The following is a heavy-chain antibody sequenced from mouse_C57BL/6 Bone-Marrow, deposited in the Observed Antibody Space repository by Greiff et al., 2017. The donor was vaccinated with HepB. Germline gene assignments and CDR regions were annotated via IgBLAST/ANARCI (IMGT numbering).Heavy chain of an antibody. CDR2: IWSGGST. CDR3: ARRGKNSSGYVLYAMDY. Sequence: VHLVESGPGLVQPSQSLSITCTVSGFSLTSYGVHWVRQSPGKGLEWLGVIWSGGSTDYNAAFISRLSISKDNSKSHVFFKMNRLQADDTAIYYCARRGKNSSGYVLYAMDYWGQGPSVTVSS. V-gene: IGHV2-2*01. D-gene: IGHD3-2*02. CDR1: GFSLTSYG. J-gene: IGHJ4*01.